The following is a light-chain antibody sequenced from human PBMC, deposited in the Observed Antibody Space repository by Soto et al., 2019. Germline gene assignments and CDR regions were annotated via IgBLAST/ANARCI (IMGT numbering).Light chain of an antibody. J-gene: IGKJ4*01. Sequence: DIVMTQSPLSLPVTPGEPASISCRSSQSLLHSNGYNYLDWYLQKPGQSPQLLIYLGSNRASGVPDRFSGSGSGTDSTLKISRVEAKDVGVYYCMQALQTPFTFGGGTKVEIK. CDR1: QSLLHSNGYNY. CDR2: LGS. CDR3: MQALQTPFT. V-gene: IGKV2-28*01.